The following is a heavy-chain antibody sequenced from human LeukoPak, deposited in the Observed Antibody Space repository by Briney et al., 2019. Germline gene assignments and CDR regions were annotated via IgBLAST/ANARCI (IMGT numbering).Heavy chain of an antibody. CDR1: GFTVSSNY. Sequence: GGSLRLSCAASGFTVSSNYMSWVRQAPGKGLEWVSVIYSGGSTYYADSVKGRFTISRDNSKNTLYLQMNSLRAEDTAVYYCARDLRNSGYDYVFDYWGQGTLVTVSS. V-gene: IGHV3-66*01. CDR2: IYSGGST. D-gene: IGHD5-12*01. J-gene: IGHJ4*02. CDR3: ARDLRNSGYDYVFDY.